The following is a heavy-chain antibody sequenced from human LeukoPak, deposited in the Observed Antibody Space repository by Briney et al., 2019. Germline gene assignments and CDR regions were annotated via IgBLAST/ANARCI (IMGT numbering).Heavy chain of an antibody. CDR2: INHSGST. J-gene: IGHJ4*02. Sequence: TASETLSLTCAVYGGSFSGYYWSWIRQPPGKGLEWIGEINHSGSTNYNPSLKSRVTISVDTSKNQFSLKLSSVTAADTAVYYCARQREWLRFKTFDYWGQGSLVTVSS. CDR3: ARQREWLRFKTFDY. D-gene: IGHD6-19*01. V-gene: IGHV4-34*01. CDR1: GGSFSGYY.